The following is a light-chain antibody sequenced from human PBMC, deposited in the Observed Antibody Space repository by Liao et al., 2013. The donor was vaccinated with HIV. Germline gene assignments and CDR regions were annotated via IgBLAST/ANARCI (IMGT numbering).Light chain of an antibody. CDR1: NIRSRG. V-gene: IGLV3-21*01. CDR2: YDQ. Sequence: YVLTQPPSVSVAPGQTAVMTCGGNNIRSRGVHWYQQRPGQAPVLVMYYDQNRPSGIPERISGSNSGNTATLTISGTQPMDEADFYCQAWDGTTVVFGGGTKLTVL. CDR3: QAWDGTTVV. J-gene: IGLJ2*01.